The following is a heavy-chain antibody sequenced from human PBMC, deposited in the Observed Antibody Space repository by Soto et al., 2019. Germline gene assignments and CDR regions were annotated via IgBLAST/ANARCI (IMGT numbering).Heavy chain of an antibody. CDR3: AHTYYDFWSGAYYYYMDV. D-gene: IGHD3-3*01. Sequence: FGPNLDNTTETLTMTLTFSGCSLSTSRGGVGWIRQPPGKALEWLALIYWDDDKRYSPSLKSRLTITKDTSKNQVVLTMTNMDPVDTATYYCAHTYYDFWSGAYYYYMDVWGKGTTVTVSS. CDR2: IYWDDDK. J-gene: IGHJ6*03. V-gene: IGHV2-5*02. CDR1: GCSLSTSRGG.